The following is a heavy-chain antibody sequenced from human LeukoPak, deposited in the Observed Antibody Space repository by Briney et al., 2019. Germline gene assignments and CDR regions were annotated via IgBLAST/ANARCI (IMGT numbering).Heavy chain of an antibody. J-gene: IGHJ6*02. D-gene: IGHD3-16*01. V-gene: IGHV1-8*01. Sequence: ASVKVSCKASGYTFTSYDINWVRQATGQGLEWMGWMNPNSGNTGYAQKFQGRVTMTRNTSISTAYMGLSSLRSEDTAVYYCARDSYDYVWGSYATGYYGMDVWGQGTTVTVSS. CDR1: GYTFTSYD. CDR2: MNPNSGNT. CDR3: ARDSYDYVWGSYATGYYGMDV.